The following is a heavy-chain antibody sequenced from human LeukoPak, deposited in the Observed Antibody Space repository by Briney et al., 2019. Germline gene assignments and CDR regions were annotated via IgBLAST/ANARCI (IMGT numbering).Heavy chain of an antibody. D-gene: IGHD4-17*01. CDR1: GDPFTAHY. CDR2: INPNNGVT. V-gene: IGHV1-2*02. Sequence: ASVKVSCKASGDPFTAHYIHWVRQAPGQGLEWMGWINPNNGVTNYAQKFQGRVTMTRDTSITTAYMELSSLRSGDTAVYYCVRIYYGPDYWGQGTLVTVSS. CDR3: VRIYYGPDY. J-gene: IGHJ4*02.